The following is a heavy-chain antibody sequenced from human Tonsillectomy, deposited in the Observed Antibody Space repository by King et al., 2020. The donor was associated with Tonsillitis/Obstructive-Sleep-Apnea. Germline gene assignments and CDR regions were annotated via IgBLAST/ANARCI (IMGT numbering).Heavy chain of an antibody. CDR3: ASWLGTYGSGSYYNGGAFDI. D-gene: IGHD3-10*01. CDR1: GFTFSSYG. Sequence: VQLVESGGGVVQPGRSLRLSCAASGFTFSSYGMHWVRQAPGKGLEWVAVIWYDGSNKYYADSVKGRFTISRDNSKNTLYLQMNSLRAEDTAVYYCASWLGTYGSGSYYNGGAFDIWGQGTMVTVSS. CDR2: IWYDGSNK. J-gene: IGHJ3*02. V-gene: IGHV3-33*01.